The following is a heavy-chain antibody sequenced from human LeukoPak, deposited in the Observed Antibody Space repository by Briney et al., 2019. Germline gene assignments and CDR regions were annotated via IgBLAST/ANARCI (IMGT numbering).Heavy chain of an antibody. D-gene: IGHD3-16*02. V-gene: IGHV7-4-1*02. Sequence: ASVKVSCKASGYTFTSFAMNWVRQAPGQGLEWMGWIHPSTGNPTYAQGFTGRFVFSLDTSVSTTYLQISSLKAEDTAVYFCARAFQSLGGLSLPDYWGQGTLLTVSS. CDR1: GYTFTSFA. J-gene: IGHJ4*02. CDR3: ARAFQSLGGLSLPDY. CDR2: IHPSTGNP.